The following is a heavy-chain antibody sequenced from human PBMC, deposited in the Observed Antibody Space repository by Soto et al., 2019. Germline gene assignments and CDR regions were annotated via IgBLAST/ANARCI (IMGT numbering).Heavy chain of an antibody. CDR2: IWYDGSNK. Sequence: GGSLRLSCAASGFTFSSYGMHWVRQAPGKGLEWVAVIWYDGSNKYYADSVKGRFTISRDNSKNTLYLQMNSLRAEDTAVYYCARDSTSGYDFLDYWGQGTLVTVSS. CDR1: GFTFSSYG. V-gene: IGHV3-33*01. D-gene: IGHD5-12*01. J-gene: IGHJ4*02. CDR3: ARDSTSGYDFLDY.